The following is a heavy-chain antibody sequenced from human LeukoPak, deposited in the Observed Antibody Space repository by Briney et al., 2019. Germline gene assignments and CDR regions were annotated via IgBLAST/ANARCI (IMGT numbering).Heavy chain of an antibody. V-gene: IGHV3-9*03. CDR1: GFTFDDYA. D-gene: IGHD2-2*01. CDR3: AKGGYCSSTSCYFDY. Sequence: GGSLRLSCAASGFTFDDYAMHWVRQAPGKGLEWVSGISWNSGSIGYADSVKGRFTISRDNAKNSLYLQMNSLRAEDMALYYCAKGGYCSSTSCYFDYWGQGTLVTVSS. CDR2: ISWNSGSI. J-gene: IGHJ4*02.